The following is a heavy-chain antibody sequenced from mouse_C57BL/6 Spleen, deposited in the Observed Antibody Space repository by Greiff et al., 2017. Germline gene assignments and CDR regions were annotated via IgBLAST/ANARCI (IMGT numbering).Heavy chain of an antibody. D-gene: IGHD1-1*02. V-gene: IGHV10-1*01. J-gene: IGHJ4*01. CDR3: VSHYGAMDY. CDR2: IRSKSNNYAT. Sequence: EVKLVESGGGLVQPKGSLKLSCAASGFSFNTYAMNWVRQAPGKGLEWVARIRSKSNNYATYYADSVKDRFTISRVDSESMLYLQMNNLKTEDTAMYYCVSHYGAMDYWGQGTSVTVSS. CDR1: GFSFNTYA.